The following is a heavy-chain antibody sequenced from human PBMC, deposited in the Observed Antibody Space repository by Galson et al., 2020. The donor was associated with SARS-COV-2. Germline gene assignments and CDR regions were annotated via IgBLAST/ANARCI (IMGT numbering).Heavy chain of an antibody. J-gene: IGHJ6*02. D-gene: IGHD4-17*01. V-gene: IGHV3-9*01. CDR2: ISWNSGSI. Sequence: GGSLRLSCAASGFTFDDHVMHWVRQAPGKGLEWVSGISWNSGSIGYEDSVKGRFTISRDNAKNSLYLQMNSLRAEDTALYYCAKDIGENYGDYVYYYYGMDVWGQGTTVTVSS. CDR1: GFTFDDHV. CDR3: AKDIGENYGDYVYYYYGMDV.